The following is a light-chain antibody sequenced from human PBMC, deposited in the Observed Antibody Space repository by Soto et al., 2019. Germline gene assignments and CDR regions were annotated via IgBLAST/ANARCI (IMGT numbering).Light chain of an antibody. CDR1: QSVDSNY. CDR3: QQDVSSPWA. CDR2: GAS. J-gene: IGKJ1*01. V-gene: IGKV3-20*01. Sequence: EIVLTQSPGTLSLSPGEGATLSCRASQSVDSNYLAWYQQKPGQAPRLLIHGASSRATGIPDRFSGSGSGTDFTLTISRLEPEDFAVYYCQQDVSSPWAFGQGTKVDIK.